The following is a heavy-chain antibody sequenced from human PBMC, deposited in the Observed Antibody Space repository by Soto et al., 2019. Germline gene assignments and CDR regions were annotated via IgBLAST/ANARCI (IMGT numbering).Heavy chain of an antibody. Sequence: VLLVQSGAEVKQPGSSVKVSCKASGGTISTYAITWVRQAPGQGLEWVGGIIPIFRTPNYAQNLQGRVTITADESTSTAYMELSNLGSEDTAVYYCARGDGDNNAFDIWGQGTVVTVSS. D-gene: IGHD1-20*01. V-gene: IGHV1-69*12. CDR1: GGTISTYA. CDR2: IIPIFRTP. CDR3: ARGDGDNNAFDI. J-gene: IGHJ3*02.